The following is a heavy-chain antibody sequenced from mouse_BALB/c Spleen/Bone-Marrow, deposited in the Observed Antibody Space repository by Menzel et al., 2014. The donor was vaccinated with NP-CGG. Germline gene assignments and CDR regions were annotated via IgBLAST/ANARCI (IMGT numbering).Heavy chain of an antibody. Sequence: QVQLKESGPGLVAPSQSLSITCTVSGFSLTSYGVHWVRQPPGKGLEWLGVIWAGGSTNYNSALMSRLSISKDNSESQVFLKMNSLQTDDTAIYYCARDRGYYKDVSDYWGQGTTLTVSS. CDR1: GFSLTSYG. CDR2: IWAGGST. D-gene: IGHD2-3*01. J-gene: IGHJ2*01. CDR3: ARDRGYYKDVSDY. V-gene: IGHV2-9*02.